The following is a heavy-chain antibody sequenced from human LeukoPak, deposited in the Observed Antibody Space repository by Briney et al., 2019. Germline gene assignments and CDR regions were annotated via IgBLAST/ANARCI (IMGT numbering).Heavy chain of an antibody. CDR1: GYSISSGYY. CDR2: IYHSGST. J-gene: IGHJ3*02. Sequence: SETLSLTCAVSGYSISSGYYWGWIRQPPGKGLEWIGSIYHSGSTYYNPSLKSRVTISVDTSKNQFSLKLSSVTAADTAVYYCARPNGGSNGAFDIWGQGTMVTVSS. V-gene: IGHV4-38-2*01. D-gene: IGHD2-8*01. CDR3: ARPNGGSNGAFDI.